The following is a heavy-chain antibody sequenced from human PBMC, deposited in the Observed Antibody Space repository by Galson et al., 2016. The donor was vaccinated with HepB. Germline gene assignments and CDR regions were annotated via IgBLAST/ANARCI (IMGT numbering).Heavy chain of an antibody. J-gene: IGHJ4*02. CDR1: GGSISSYY. CDR3: ARDYCSGGSCSPGKY. D-gene: IGHD2-15*01. V-gene: IGHV4-4*07. CDR2: IYTSGST. Sequence: ETLSLTCTVSGGSISSYYWSWIRQPAGKGLEWIGRIYTSGSTNYNPSLKSRVTMSVDTSKNQFSLKLSSVTAADTAAYYCARDYCSGGSCSPGKYWGQGTLVTVSS.